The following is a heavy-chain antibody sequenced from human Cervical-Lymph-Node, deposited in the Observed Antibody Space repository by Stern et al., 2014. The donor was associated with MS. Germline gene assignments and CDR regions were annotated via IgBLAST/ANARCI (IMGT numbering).Heavy chain of an antibody. CDR1: GYSFTTSS. D-gene: IGHD3-3*01. CDR3: ARDNFKDIWSHNWIDP. J-gene: IGHJ5*02. V-gene: IGHV1-3*01. CDR2: INAGNGHP. Sequence: QVQLVQSGAAVRKPGASVKVSCKASGYSFTTSSIHWVRQAPGQGLEWVGWINAGNGHPNYSQKFQGRVIITMDASASTTYMELSSLRSEDTAIYYCARDNFKDIWSHNWIDPWGQGTLVTVSS.